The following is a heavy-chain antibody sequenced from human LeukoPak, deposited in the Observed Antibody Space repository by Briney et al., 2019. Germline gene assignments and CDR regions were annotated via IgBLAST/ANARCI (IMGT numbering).Heavy chain of an antibody. CDR1: GFTFSSYA. D-gene: IGHD5-18*01. J-gene: IGHJ6*03. CDR3: ARGYSYGNYYMDV. V-gene: IGHV3-23*01. CDR2: ISGSGGST. Sequence: GGSLRLSCAASGFTFSSYAMSWVRQAPGKGLEWVSAISGSGGSTYYADSVKGRFTISRDNSKNTLYLQMNSLRAEDTAVYYCARGYSYGNYYMDVWGKGTTVTVSS.